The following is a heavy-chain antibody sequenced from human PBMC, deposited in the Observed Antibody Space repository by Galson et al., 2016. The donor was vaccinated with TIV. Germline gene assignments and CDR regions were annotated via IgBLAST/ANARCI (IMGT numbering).Heavy chain of an antibody. CDR1: GGSINSYY. V-gene: IGHV4-59*01. CDR3: ARDKTALVTVDFHYYYMDV. J-gene: IGHJ6*03. D-gene: IGHD2-21*02. CDR2: IYYRGST. Sequence: LSLTCTVSGGSINSYYWSWIRQPPGRGLEWIGDIYYRGSTTYNPSLKGRVTISVDRSKNQFSLKLSSVAAADTAVYYCARDKTALVTVDFHYYYMDVWGKGAMVAVSS.